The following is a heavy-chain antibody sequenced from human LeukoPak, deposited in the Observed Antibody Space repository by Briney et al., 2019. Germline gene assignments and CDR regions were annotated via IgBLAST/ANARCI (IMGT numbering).Heavy chain of an antibody. CDR1: GGSISSYC. CDR3: ARDWFIAAAGTGWFDP. D-gene: IGHD6-13*01. J-gene: IGHJ5*02. CDR2: MYTSGST. Sequence: PSETLSLTCTVSGGSISSYCWSWIRQPAGKGLEWLGRMYTSGSTNYNPSLKSRVTISVGKSKNQFSLKLSSVTAADTAVYYCARDWFIAAAGTGWFDPWGQGTLVTVSS. V-gene: IGHV4-4*07.